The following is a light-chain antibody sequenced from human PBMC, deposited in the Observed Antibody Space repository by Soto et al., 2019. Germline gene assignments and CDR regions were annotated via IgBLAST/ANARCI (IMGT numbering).Light chain of an antibody. CDR3: SSFAGNTVV. V-gene: IGLV2-8*01. CDR1: SSDVGGYNF. CDR2: EVS. Sequence: QSALTQPPSASGSLGQAVTISCTGTSSDVGGYNFVSWYQQHPGKAPKLMIYEVSKRPSGVPDRFFGSKSGNTASLTVSGLQAEDEADYYCSSFAGNTVVFGGGTQL. J-gene: IGLJ2*01.